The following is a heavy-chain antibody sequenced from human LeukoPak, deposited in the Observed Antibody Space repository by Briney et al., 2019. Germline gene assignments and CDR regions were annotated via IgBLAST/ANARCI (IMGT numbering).Heavy chain of an antibody. D-gene: IGHD3-22*01. CDR2: IYTSGTT. V-gene: IGHV4-61*02. CDR3: ARHRVQYYYDIDY. CDR1: GASISSGRYY. J-gene: IGHJ4*02. Sequence: SQTLSLTCTVSGASISSGRYYWGWIRQPAGKGLEWIGRIYTSGTTYYNPSLKSRVTISVDTSKNQFSLKLSSVTAADTAVYYCARHRVQYYYDIDYWGQGTLVTVSS.